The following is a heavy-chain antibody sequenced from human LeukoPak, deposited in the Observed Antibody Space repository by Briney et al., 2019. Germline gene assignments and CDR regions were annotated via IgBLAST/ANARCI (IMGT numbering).Heavy chain of an antibody. CDR2: IDSDGSRT. Sequence: GGSLRLSCAASGFTFSGYWMHWVRQAPGKGLVWVSRIDSDGSRTTYAHSVKGRFTISRDHAKNTLYLQMNSLRAEDTAVYYRARTYGGFDYWGQGTLVTVSS. V-gene: IGHV3-74*01. CDR1: GFTFSGYW. J-gene: IGHJ4*02. CDR3: ARTYGGFDY. D-gene: IGHD4-23*01.